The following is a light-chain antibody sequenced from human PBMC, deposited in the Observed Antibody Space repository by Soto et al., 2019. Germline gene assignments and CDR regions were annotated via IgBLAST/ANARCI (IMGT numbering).Light chain of an antibody. J-gene: IGLJ2*01. CDR1: NNDIGTYNY. V-gene: IGLV2-14*01. CDR3: TSFTTSTTVV. CDR2: EVS. Sequence: QSVLTQPASVSGSPGQSITISCTGTNNDIGTYNYVSWYQHHHGKAPKLLICEVSNRPSGVSNRFSGSKSGNTASLTISGLQAEDEADYHCTSFTTSTTVVFGGGTKLTVL.